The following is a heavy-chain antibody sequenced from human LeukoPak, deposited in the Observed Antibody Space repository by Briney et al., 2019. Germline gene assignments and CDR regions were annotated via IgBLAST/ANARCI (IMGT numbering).Heavy chain of an antibody. CDR2: IYYSGST. D-gene: IGHD5-12*01. Sequence: SETLSLTCTVSGGSISSGGYYWSWIRQHPGKGLEWIGYIYYSGSTYYNPSLKSRVTISVDTSKSQFSLKLSSVTAADTAVYYCARSIGEATFDYWGQGTLVTVSS. CDR1: GGSISSGGYY. J-gene: IGHJ4*02. CDR3: ARSIGEATFDY. V-gene: IGHV4-31*03.